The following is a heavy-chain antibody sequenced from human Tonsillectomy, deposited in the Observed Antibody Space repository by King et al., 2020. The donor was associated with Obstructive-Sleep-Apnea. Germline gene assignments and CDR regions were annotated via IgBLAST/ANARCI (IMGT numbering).Heavy chain of an antibody. D-gene: IGHD3-10*01. CDR3: ARGSVYYYGSGSYPYYYYGMDV. V-gene: IGHV7-4-1*02. Sequence: VQLVQSGSELKKPGASVKVSCKASGYTFTSYAMNWVRQAPGQGLEWMGWINTNTGNPTYAQGFTGRFVFSLDTSVSTAYLQISSLKAEDTAVYYCARGSVYYYGSGSYPYYYYGMDVWGQGTTVTVSS. CDR2: INTNTGNP. J-gene: IGHJ6*02. CDR1: GYTFTSYA.